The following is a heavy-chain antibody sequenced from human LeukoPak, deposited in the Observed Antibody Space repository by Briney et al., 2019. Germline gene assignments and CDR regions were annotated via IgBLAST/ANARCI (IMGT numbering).Heavy chain of an antibody. V-gene: IGHV3-48*03. CDR1: GFTLKRYE. D-gene: IGHD5-24*01. Sequence: GGSLRLSCAASGFTLKRYEMNWVRQAPGKGLEWVSYISRSGSTIYYADSVKGRFTNSKDKEKNSLYLQMNKLRGNDTDVYYCASDRVLIKDGYSHPEYFQDWGQGTLVTVSS. CDR3: ASDRVLIKDGYSHPEYFQD. CDR2: ISRSGSTI. J-gene: IGHJ1*01.